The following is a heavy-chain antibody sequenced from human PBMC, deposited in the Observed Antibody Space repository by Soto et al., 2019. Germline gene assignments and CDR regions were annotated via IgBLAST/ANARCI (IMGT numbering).Heavy chain of an antibody. D-gene: IGHD6-6*01. CDR2: ISGSGGST. CDR3: AKVNGAARREDFDY. CDR1: GFTFSSYA. V-gene: IGHV3-23*01. J-gene: IGHJ4*02. Sequence: EVQLLESGGGLVQPGGSLRLSCAASGFTFSSYAMSWVRQAPGKGLEWVSAISGSGGSTYYADSVKGRFTISRDNSKNTLYLQMNSLRAEETAVYCCAKVNGAARREDFDYWGQGTLVTVSS.